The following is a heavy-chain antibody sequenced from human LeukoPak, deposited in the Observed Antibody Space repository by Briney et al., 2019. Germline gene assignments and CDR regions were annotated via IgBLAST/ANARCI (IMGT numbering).Heavy chain of an antibody. CDR1: GFTLSSYA. CDR2: TSSSDAGT. CDR3: AKASHDKNLGYSYGNDFDY. V-gene: IGHV3-23*01. Sequence: PGGSLRLSCAASGFTLSSYAMSWVRQAPGKGLEWVSATSSSDAGTYYADSVKGRFTISKDNSKNTLYLQMNSLRAEDTAVYYCAKASHDKNLGYSYGNDFDYWGQGTLVTVSS. J-gene: IGHJ4*02. D-gene: IGHD5-18*01.